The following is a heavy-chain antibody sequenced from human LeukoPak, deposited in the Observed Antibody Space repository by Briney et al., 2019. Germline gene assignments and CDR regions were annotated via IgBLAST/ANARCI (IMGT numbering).Heavy chain of an antibody. CDR2: LNVNTGNT. CDR3: TRTGGNYLVDY. D-gene: IGHD1-7*01. Sequence: GASVKVSCKASGYTFTTYGISWVRQAPGQGLEWMGWLNVNTGNTKYAQNLQGRVTLTADTSTRTAYMDLRSLRSDDTAMYYCTRTGGNYLVDYWVQATLVTVYS. J-gene: IGHJ4*02. V-gene: IGHV1-18*01. CDR1: GYTFTTYG.